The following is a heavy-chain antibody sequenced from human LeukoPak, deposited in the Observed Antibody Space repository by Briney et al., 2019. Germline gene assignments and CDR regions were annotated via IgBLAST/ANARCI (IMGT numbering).Heavy chain of an antibody. CDR1: GFTFSSYA. CDR2: ISGSGGST. CDR3: AKGSTVVITAMVDY. D-gene: IGHD4-23*01. V-gene: IGHV3-23*01. J-gene: IGHJ4*02. Sequence: GGSLRLSCAASGFTFSSYAMSWVRQAPGKGLEWVSAISGSGGSTYYADSVKGRFTISRDNSKNTLYLQMNSLRAEDTAVYYCAKGSTVVITAMVDYWGQGTLVTVSS.